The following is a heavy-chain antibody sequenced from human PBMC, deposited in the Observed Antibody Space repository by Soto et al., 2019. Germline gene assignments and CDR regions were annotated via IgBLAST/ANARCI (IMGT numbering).Heavy chain of an antibody. CDR2: ISGSGGST. CDR1: GFTFSSYA. CDR3: AKERDNGADRYYFDD. V-gene: IGHV3-23*01. J-gene: IGHJ4*02. Sequence: LRLSCAASGFTFSSYAMSWVRQAPGKGLEWVSAISGSGGSTYYADSVKGRFTISRDNSKNTLYLQMNSLRAEDTAVYFCAKERDNGADRYYFDDWGQGTLVTVFS. D-gene: IGHD2-8*01.